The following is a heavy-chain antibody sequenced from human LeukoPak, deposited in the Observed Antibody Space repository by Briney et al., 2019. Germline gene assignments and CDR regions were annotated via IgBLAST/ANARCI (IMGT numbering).Heavy chain of an antibody. Sequence: GGSLRLSCAASGFTFSSYAMSWVRQAPGKGLEWVPAISGSGGSTYYADSVKGRFTISRDNSKNTLYLQMNSLRAEDTAVYYCAKKHDFWSGPTDYWGQGTLVTVPS. J-gene: IGHJ4*02. CDR1: GFTFSSYA. CDR2: ISGSGGST. D-gene: IGHD3-3*01. V-gene: IGHV3-23*01. CDR3: AKKHDFWSGPTDY.